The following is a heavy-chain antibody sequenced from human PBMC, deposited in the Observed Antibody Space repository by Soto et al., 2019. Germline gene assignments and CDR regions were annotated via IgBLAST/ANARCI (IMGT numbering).Heavy chain of an antibody. D-gene: IGHD5-12*01. CDR3: AKGGAIVAPYGMPV. V-gene: IGHV3-23*01. CDR1: GFTCSSYA. J-gene: IGHJ6*01. Sequence: EVQLLESGGGLVQPGGSLRLSCAASGFTCSSYAMSWDRQAPGKGLEWVSAISGSGGRTYYADSVKGRFTISRDKSKNSLCAPMNSLRAEDTAVYYGAKGGAIVAPYGMPVWGQGTTVTVSS. CDR2: ISGSGGRT.